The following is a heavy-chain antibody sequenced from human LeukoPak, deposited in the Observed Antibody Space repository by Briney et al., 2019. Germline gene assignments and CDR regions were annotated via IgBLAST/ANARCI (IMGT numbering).Heavy chain of an antibody. CDR2: INPSGGSA. J-gene: IGHJ4*02. D-gene: IGHD3-10*01. V-gene: IGHV1-46*01. CDR1: GYTFTSYY. CDR3: ASLTVRGVISDY. Sequence: GASVKVSCKASGYTFTSYYMHWVRQAPGQGLEWMGIINPSGGSASYAQKFQGRVTMTRDTSTSTVYMELSSLRSEDTAVYYCASLTVRGVISDYWGQGTLVTVSS.